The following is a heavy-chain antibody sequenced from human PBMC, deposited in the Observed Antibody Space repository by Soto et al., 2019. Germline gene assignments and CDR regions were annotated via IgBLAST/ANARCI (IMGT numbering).Heavy chain of an antibody. D-gene: IGHD3-10*01. V-gene: IGHV3-15*01. J-gene: IGHJ6*02. CDR2: IKSKTDGGTT. Sequence: GGSLRLSCAASGFTFSNAWMSWVRQAPGKGLEWVGRIKSKTDGGTTDYAAPVKGRFTISRDDSKNTLYLQMNSLKTEDTAVYYCTTPYPYGSGSYHYYYGMDVWGQGTTVTVS. CDR1: GFTFSNAW. CDR3: TTPYPYGSGSYHYYYGMDV.